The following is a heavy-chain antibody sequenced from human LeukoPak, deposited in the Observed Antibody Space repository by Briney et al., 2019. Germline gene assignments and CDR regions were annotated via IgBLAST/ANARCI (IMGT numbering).Heavy chain of an antibody. CDR1: GFTFSSYG. Sequence: LPGGSLRLSCAASGFTFSSYGMHWVRQAPGKGLEWVAVISYDGSNKYYADSVKGRFTISRDNSKNTLYLQMNSLRAEDTAVYYCAKDYKGSWYQSYYFDYWGQGTLVTVSS. CDR2: ISYDGSNK. CDR3: AKDYKGSWYQSYYFDY. J-gene: IGHJ4*02. V-gene: IGHV3-30*18. D-gene: IGHD6-13*01.